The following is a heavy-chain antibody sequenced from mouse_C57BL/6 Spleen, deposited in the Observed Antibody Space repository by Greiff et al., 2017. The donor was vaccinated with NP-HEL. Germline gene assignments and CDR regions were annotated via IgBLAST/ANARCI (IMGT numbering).Heavy chain of an antibody. CDR2: IHPNSGST. D-gene: IGHD2-4*01. J-gene: IGHJ3*01. V-gene: IGHV1-64*01. Sequence: QVQLQQPGAELVKPGASVKLSCKASGYTFTSYWMHWVKQRPGQGLEWIGMIHPNSGSTNYNEKLKSKATLTVDKSSSTAYMQLSSLTSEDSAVYYCASRYYDDDEFAYWGQGTLVTVSA. CDR1: GYTFTSYW. CDR3: ASRYYDDDEFAY.